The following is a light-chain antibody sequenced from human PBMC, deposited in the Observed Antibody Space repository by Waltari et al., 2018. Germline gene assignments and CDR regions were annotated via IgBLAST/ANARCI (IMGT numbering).Light chain of an antibody. V-gene: IGLV2-23*02. J-gene: IGLJ2*01. CDR2: EVT. CDR1: SSAVGKFNL. Sequence: QSALTQPASVSGSPGQSITISCAGTSSAVGKFNLVPWYPQHAGEAPKLMIYEVTKRPSGVSNRFSGSKSGNTASLTISGLQAEDEADYYCCSYASGSTFVFGGGTKLTVL. CDR3: CSYASGSTFV.